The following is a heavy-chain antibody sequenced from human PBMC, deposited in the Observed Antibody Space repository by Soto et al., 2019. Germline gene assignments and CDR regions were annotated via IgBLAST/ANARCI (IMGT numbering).Heavy chain of an antibody. V-gene: IGHV1-69*14. J-gene: IGHJ5*01. Sequence: QVQLVQSGTEVTKPGSSVQVSCKVSGDTFRSNGISWVRQVPGQGLDWMGGIIPIYGTVNYALKFLGRVTITADKSTSTAYMELSGLRPEDTGVYYCPRDRGVTWMTTILDSWGQGSMVTVSP. CDR3: PRDRGVTWMTTILDS. CDR1: GDTFRSNG. CDR2: IIPIYGTV. D-gene: IGHD4-4*01.